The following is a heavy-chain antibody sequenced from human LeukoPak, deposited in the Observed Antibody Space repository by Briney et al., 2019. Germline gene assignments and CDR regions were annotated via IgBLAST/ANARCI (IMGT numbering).Heavy chain of an antibody. V-gene: IGHV3-53*01. CDR1: GFTVSSNY. J-gene: IGHJ4*02. CDR3: ARDYGDYESGIL. Sequence: GGSLRLSCAASGFTVSSNYMSWVRQAPGKGLEWVSVIYSGGSTYYADSVKGRFTISRDNSKNTLYLQMNSLRAEDTAVYYCARDYGDYESGILWGQGTLVTVSS. D-gene: IGHD4-17*01. CDR2: IYSGGST.